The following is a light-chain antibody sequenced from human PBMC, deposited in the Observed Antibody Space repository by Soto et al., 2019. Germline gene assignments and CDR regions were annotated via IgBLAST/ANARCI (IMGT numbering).Light chain of an antibody. V-gene: IGLV1-44*01. CDR2: SNN. J-gene: IGLJ3*02. Sequence: QSVLTQPPSASGTPGVRVTISCSGSSSNFAVNTVNWYQQVPGTAPKLLIYSNNQWPSGVPDRFSASKSVTSASLAISGLQSEDEAEYFCSTWDDSLNGPVFGGGTKLTVL. CDR3: STWDDSLNGPV. CDR1: SSNFAVNT.